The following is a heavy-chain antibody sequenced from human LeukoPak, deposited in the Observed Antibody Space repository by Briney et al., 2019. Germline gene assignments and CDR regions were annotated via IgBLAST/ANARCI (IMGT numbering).Heavy chain of an antibody. Sequence: GGSLRLSCAASGFTFNSYSMHWVRQAPGKGLEWVAVISYDGSNKYYADSVKGRFTISRDNSKNTLYLQMNSLRAEDTAVYYCAKDRATMVRGVFYLFANWGQGTLVTVSS. D-gene: IGHD3-10*01. J-gene: IGHJ4*02. CDR2: ISYDGSNK. V-gene: IGHV3-30*04. CDR1: GFTFNSYS. CDR3: AKDRATMVRGVFYLFAN.